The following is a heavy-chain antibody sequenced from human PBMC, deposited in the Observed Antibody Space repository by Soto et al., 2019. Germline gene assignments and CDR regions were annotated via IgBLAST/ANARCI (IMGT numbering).Heavy chain of an antibody. V-gene: IGHV3-7*01. CDR1: GFTFSNYW. CDR3: ARDVSPGSSGWYFDAFDI. Sequence: QLVESGGGLVQPGGSLRLSCAASGFTFSNYWMTWVRQARGKGLEWVANIKRDGSGGSYLDSVRGRFTVSRDNARNSLYLQMNSLRAEDTALYYCARDVSPGSSGWYFDAFDIWGQGTMVTVSS. CDR2: IKRDGSGG. J-gene: IGHJ3*02. D-gene: IGHD6-13*01.